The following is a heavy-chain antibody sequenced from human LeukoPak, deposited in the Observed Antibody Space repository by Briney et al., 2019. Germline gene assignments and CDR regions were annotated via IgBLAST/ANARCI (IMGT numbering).Heavy chain of an antibody. J-gene: IGHJ3*02. CDR1: GYTFTTYD. D-gene: IGHD4-11*01. CDR3: ARVDYSNAFDI. Sequence: ASVKVSCKASGYTFTTYDINWVRQATGQGLEWMGWMNPNSGNSGCAQKFQGRVTITRNTSISTAYMELSSLRSEDTAVYYCARVDYSNAFDIWGQGTMVTVSS. CDR2: MNPNSGNS. V-gene: IGHV1-8*03.